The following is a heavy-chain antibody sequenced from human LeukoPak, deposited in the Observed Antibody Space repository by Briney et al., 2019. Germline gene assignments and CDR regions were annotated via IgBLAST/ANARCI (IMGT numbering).Heavy chain of an antibody. CDR2: IYYSGST. V-gene: IGHV4-30-4*01. CDR3: ARGKIAARPKSGFDY. Sequence: PSQTLSLTCTVSGGSISSGDYYWSWIRQPPGKGLEWIGYIYYSGSTYYNPSLKSRVTISVDTSKNQFSLKLSSVTAADTAVYYCARGKIAARPKSGFDYWGQGTLVTVSS. J-gene: IGHJ4*02. CDR1: GGSISSGDYY. D-gene: IGHD6-6*01.